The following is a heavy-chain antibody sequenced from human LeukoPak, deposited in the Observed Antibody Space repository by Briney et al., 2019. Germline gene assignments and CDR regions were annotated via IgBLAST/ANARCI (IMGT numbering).Heavy chain of an antibody. CDR2: INHSGNT. V-gene: IGHV4-34*01. Sequence: SETLSLTCAVYGGSFSGYYWSWIRQTPGKGLEWIGEINHSGNTNYNPSLKSRVIISADASKNQFSLKLTSVTAADTAVYYCARDLDKSGYYLDYWGQGTLVTGSS. D-gene: IGHD3-3*01. CDR1: GGSFSGYY. CDR3: ARDLDKSGYYLDY. J-gene: IGHJ4*02.